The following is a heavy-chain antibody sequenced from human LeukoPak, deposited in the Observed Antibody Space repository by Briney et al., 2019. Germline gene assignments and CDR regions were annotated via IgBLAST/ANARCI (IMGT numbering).Heavy chain of an antibody. J-gene: IGHJ4*02. Sequence: GASVKVSCKASGYTFTSYGISWVRQAPGQGLEWMGWISGYNEKTSYARNFQGRVTLTTDRSTDTAHMELRSLRSDDTAVYFCARDFEPLSPDHWGQGTLVIVSS. CDR2: ISGYNEKT. D-gene: IGHD1-14*01. CDR1: GYTFTSYG. CDR3: ARDFEPLSPDH. V-gene: IGHV1-18*01.